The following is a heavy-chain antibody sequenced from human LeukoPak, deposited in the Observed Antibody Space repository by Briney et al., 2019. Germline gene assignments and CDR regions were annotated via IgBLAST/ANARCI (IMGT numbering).Heavy chain of an antibody. V-gene: IGHV4-31*03. J-gene: IGHJ4*02. Sequence: SETLSLTCTVSGGSISSGGYYWSWIRQHPGKGLEWIGYIYYSGSTYYNPSLKSRVTISVDTSKNQFSLKLSSVTAADTAVYYCASLNYGSGRPFDYWGQGTLVTVSS. CDR1: GGSISSGGYY. D-gene: IGHD3-10*01. CDR2: IYYSGST. CDR3: ASLNYGSGRPFDY.